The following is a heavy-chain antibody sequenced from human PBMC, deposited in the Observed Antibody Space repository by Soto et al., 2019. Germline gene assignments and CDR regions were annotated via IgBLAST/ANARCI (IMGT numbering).Heavy chain of an antibody. V-gene: IGHV1-46*01. D-gene: IGHD2-8*01. J-gene: IGHJ4*02. CDR3: ARPPFPGCINGVCYPCDH. CDR2: INPSGGST. CDR1: GYTFTHYY. Sequence: QVQLVQSGAEVKKPGASVKVSCKASGYTFTHYYIHWVRQAPGQGLEWMGMINPSGGSTDYAQKFQARVTMTTDTSTTTVYMELSSLRSHDTAVYYCARPPFPGCINGVCYPCDHWGQGTLVTVSS.